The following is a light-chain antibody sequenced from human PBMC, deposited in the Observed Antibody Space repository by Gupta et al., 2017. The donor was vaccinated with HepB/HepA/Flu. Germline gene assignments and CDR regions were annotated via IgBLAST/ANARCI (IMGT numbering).Light chain of an antibody. J-gene: IGKJ1*01. CDR1: ESVSSGY. CDR2: TTS. CDR3: QQYGSYPRT. Sequence: EIVLTQSPGTLSLSPGERVTLSCRASESVSSGYVAWYQQKPGQAPTLLMHTTSTRATGVPDRFSGSGAGRNFILTISGLEPEDFAVYYCQQYGSYPRTFGQGTKLEVK. V-gene: IGKV3-20*01.